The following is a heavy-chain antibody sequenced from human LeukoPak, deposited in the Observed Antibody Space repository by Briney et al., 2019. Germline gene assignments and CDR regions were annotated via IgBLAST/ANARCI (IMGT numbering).Heavy chain of an antibody. CDR2: IYPGDSNT. CDR1: GYSFTSYW. Sequence: GESLKISCKGSGYSFTSYWIGWVRQMPGKGLEWMGIIYPGDSNTKYSPSFQGQVTISADKSISTAYLQWSSLKASDTAIYYCARQNWELLSWFDPWGQGTLVTVSS. D-gene: IGHD1-26*01. V-gene: IGHV5-51*01. CDR3: ARQNWELLSWFDP. J-gene: IGHJ5*02.